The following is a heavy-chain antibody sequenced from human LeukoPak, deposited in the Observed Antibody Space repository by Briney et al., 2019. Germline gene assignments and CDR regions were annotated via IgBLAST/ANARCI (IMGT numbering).Heavy chain of an antibody. V-gene: IGHV3-48*03. J-gene: IGHJ4*02. CDR3: ATGSFYLDS. CDR1: GFTFSSSE. Sequence: PGGSLRLSCVASGFTFSSSEMNWVRQAPGKGLEWLSYITSSGTTIYYADSLKGRFTISRDNAKNSLHLQMNSLRAEDTAVYYCATGSFYLDSWGQGTLVTVSS. CDR2: ITSSGTTI. D-gene: IGHD3-9*01.